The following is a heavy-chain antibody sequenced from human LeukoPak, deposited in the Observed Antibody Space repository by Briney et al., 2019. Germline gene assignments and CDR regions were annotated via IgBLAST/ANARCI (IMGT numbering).Heavy chain of an antibody. CDR1: GFTFSNYN. V-gene: IGHV3-48*01. Sequence: GGSLRLSCVASGFTFSNYNMNWVRQAPGKGLEWISYISGSGGDIFYADSVKGRFTISRDNAQTSVYLQMHSLRAEDTAVYYCARTYGRHSLDCRGQGVLVTVSS. CDR3: ARTYGRHSLDC. J-gene: IGHJ4*02. CDR2: ISGSGGDI. D-gene: IGHD4-17*01.